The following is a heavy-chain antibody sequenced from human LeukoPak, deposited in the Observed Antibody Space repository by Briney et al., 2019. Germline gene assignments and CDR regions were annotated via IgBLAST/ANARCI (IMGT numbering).Heavy chain of an antibody. CDR2: IKQDGSEK. J-gene: IGHJ4*02. D-gene: IGHD2-15*01. V-gene: IGHV3-7*01. Sequence: GGSLRLSCAASGFTFSSSWMSWVRQAPGKGLEWVANIKQDGSEKYYVDSVKGRFTISRDNAKNSLYLQMNSLRAEDTAVYYCARLRVVAPTPGHLDYWGQGTLVTVSS. CDR1: GFTFSSSW. CDR3: ARLRVVAPTPGHLDY.